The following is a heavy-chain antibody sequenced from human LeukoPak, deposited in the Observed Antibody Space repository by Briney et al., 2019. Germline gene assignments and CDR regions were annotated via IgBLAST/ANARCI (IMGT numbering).Heavy chain of an antibody. CDR1: GFTFSSYW. V-gene: IGHV3-74*01. CDR3: ALPGNY. J-gene: IGHJ4*02. Sequence: GGSLRLSCAASGFTFSSYWMHWVRQAPGKGLAWVSRIYTDGSSTSYADSVKGRFTISRDNAKNTVYLQMNSLRAEDTAVYYCALPGNYWGQGTLVTVSS. CDR2: IYTDGSST.